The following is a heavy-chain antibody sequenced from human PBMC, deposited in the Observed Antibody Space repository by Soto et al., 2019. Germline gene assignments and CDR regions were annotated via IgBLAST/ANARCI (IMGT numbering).Heavy chain of an antibody. J-gene: IGHJ6*02. V-gene: IGHV1-69*06. CDR2: IIPIFGTA. CDR1: GGTFSSYA. CDR3: ARARLDIVVVPAARNYYYGMDV. D-gene: IGHD2-2*03. Sequence: QVQLVQSGAEVKKPGSSVKVSCKASGGTFSSYAISWVRQAPGQGLEWMGGIIPIFGTANYAQKFQGRVTITADKSTSTAYMELSSLRSEDTAVYHCARARLDIVVVPAARNYYYGMDVWGQGTTVTVSS.